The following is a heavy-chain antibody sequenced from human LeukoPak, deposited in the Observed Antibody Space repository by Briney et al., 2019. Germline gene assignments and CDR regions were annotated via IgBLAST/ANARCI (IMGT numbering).Heavy chain of an antibody. V-gene: IGHV4-39*01. J-gene: IGHJ4*02. D-gene: IGHD3-10*01. CDR2: VYYSGNT. Sequence: SETLSLTCSVSGGSISSSSYSWGWIRQPPGKGLEWIGSVYYSGNTQYNPSLKSRVTISVDTSKNQFSLKLSSVTAADTALYYCARHKVYGSGSFYFDYWGQGTLVTVSS. CDR1: GGSISSSSYS. CDR3: ARHKVYGSGSFYFDY.